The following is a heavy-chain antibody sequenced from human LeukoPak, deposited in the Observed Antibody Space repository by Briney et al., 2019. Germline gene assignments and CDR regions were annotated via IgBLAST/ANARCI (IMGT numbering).Heavy chain of an antibody. J-gene: IGHJ4*02. D-gene: IGHD3-9*01. CDR2: ISGSGRST. Sequence: GGSLRLSCAASGFTFSSYSMNWVRQAPGKGLEWVSAISGSGRSTYYADSVKGRFTISRDNSKNTLYLQMNSLRAEDTAVYYCAKDRSWNDILTGYYIYDFDYWGQGTLVTVSS. CDR1: GFTFSSYS. CDR3: AKDRSWNDILTGYYIYDFDY. V-gene: IGHV3-23*01.